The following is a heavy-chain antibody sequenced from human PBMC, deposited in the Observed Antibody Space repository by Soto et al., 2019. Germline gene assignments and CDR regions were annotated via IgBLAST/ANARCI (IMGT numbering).Heavy chain of an antibody. J-gene: IGHJ4*02. V-gene: IGHV3-23*01. CDR2: SSGSGGST. D-gene: IGHD6-6*01. CDR1: GFTFSSYA. CDR3: AKDFLGGGSSSY. Sequence: EVQLLESGGGLVQPGGSLRLSCAASGFTFSSYAMSWVRQAPGKGLEWVSASSGSGGSTYYADSVKGRFTISRDNSKNTLYLQMNSLRDEDTAVYYCAKDFLGGGSSSYWGQGTLVTVSS.